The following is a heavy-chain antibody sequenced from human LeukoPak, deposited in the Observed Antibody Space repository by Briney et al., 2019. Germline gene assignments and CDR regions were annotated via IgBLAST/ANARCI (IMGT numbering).Heavy chain of an antibody. CDR1: GFTFSNYE. V-gene: IGHV3-33*08. CDR3: TRESGSGNYYYDY. J-gene: IGHJ4*02. CDR2: IWFDGSSE. D-gene: IGHD3-10*01. Sequence: PGGSLRLSCAASGFTFSNYEMNWVRLAPGKGLEWVAVIWFDGSSEYYADSVKGRFTISRDNSKNTLYLQMNSLRAEDTAVYYCTRESGSGNYYYDYWGQGTLVTVSS.